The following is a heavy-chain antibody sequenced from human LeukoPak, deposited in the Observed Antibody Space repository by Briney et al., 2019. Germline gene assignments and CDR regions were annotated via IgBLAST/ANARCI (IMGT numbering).Heavy chain of an antibody. D-gene: IGHD5-18*01. CDR2: ISSSSSSI. CDR3: ARASGDIVETATMGSY. V-gene: IGHV3-21*01. Sequence: PGRSLRLSCAASGFTFNRYSMNWVRQARGKGLEWVSSISSSSSSIYYADSVKGRFTISRDNAKNSLYLQMNSLRAEDTAVYYCARASGDIVETATMGSYWGQGTLVTVSS. CDR1: GFTFNRYS. J-gene: IGHJ4*02.